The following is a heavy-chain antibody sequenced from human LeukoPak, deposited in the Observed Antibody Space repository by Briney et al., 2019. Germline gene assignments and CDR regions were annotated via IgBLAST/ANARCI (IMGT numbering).Heavy chain of an antibody. D-gene: IGHD4-17*01. V-gene: IGHV1-2*06. CDR2: INPNSGGT. CDR3: ARAPGNTVTNDY. CDR1: GYTFTGYY. J-gene: IGHJ4*02. Sequence: ASVKVSCXASGYTFTGYYMHWVRQALGQGLEWMGRINPNSGGTNYAQKFQGRVTMTRDTSISTAYMELSRLRSDDTAVYYCARAPGNTVTNDYWGQGTLVTVSS.